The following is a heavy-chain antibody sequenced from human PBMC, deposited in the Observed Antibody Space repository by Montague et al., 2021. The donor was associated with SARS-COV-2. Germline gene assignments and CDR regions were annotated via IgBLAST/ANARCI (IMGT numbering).Heavy chain of an antibody. CDR2: IYYSGST. V-gene: IGHV4-31*03. J-gene: IGHJ4*02. D-gene: IGHD6-19*01. Sequence: TLSLTCTVSGGSISSCGYYWSWIRQHPGRGLEWIGYIYYSGSTYYSPSLKSRVTISVDTSKNQFSLKLSSVTAADTSVYYCACYEASSGWLNSRGSGTFDYWGQGTMVTVSS. CDR3: ACYEASSGWLNSRGSGTFDY. CDR1: GGSISSCGYY.